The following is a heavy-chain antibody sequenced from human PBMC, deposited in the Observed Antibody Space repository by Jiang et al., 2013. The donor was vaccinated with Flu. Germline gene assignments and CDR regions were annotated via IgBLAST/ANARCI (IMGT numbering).Heavy chain of an antibody. CDR1: GYTFTSYY. Sequence: SGAEVKKPGASVKVSCKASGYTFTSYYMHWVRQAPGQGLEWMGIINPSGGSTSYAQKFQGRVTMTRDTSTSTVYMELSSLRSEDTAVYYCARGPNTCGGDCWIFDYWGQGTLVTVSS. CDR2: INPSGGST. V-gene: IGHV1-46*01. J-gene: IGHJ4*02. D-gene: IGHD2-21*02. CDR3: ARGPNTCGGDCWIFDY.